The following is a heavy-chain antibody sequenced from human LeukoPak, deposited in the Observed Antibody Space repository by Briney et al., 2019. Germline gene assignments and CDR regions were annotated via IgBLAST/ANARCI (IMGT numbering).Heavy chain of an antibody. D-gene: IGHD5-18*01. CDR3: ARTAPSRKYYYYGMDV. V-gene: IGHV1-8*01. Sequence: EASVKVSLKASGYTLTSYVINWVRPATGQGVEWMGWMYLNSGNTGYAQKFQGRVTMTRTTSISTAYMELSSLRSEDTAVYYCARTAPSRKYYYYGMDVWGQGTTVTVSS. J-gene: IGHJ6*02. CDR1: GYTLTSYV. CDR2: MYLNSGNT.